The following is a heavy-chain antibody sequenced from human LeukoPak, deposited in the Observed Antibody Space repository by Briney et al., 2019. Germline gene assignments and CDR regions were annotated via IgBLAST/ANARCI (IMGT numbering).Heavy chain of an antibody. D-gene: IGHD2-15*01. CDR3: ARDGYCSSGSCYGSYDY. Sequence: GGSLRLSCAASGFIFSKYSMHWVRQAPGKGLEWVSYISSSSDTIYYADFVKGRFTISRDNAKNSLYLQMNSLRDEDTAVYYCARDGYCSSGSCYGSYDYWGQGTLVTVSS. J-gene: IGHJ4*02. CDR2: ISSSSDTI. V-gene: IGHV3-48*02. CDR1: GFIFSKYS.